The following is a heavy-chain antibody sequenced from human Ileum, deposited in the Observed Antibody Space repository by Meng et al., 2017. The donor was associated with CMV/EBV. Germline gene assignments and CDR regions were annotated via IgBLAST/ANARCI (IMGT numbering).Heavy chain of an antibody. CDR2: ISFDGTNK. CDR1: GFAFSSYA. V-gene: IGHV3-30*04. D-gene: IGHD3-3*01. J-gene: IGHJ5*02. CDR3: AREFPPISLIRSGFDP. Sequence: GESLKISCAASGFAFSSYAMLWVRQAPGKGLEWVAVISFDGTNKYYADSVRGRFTISRDNSNNTPHLHLNSLRAEDTAVYYCAREFPPISLIRSGFDPWGQGTRVTVSS.